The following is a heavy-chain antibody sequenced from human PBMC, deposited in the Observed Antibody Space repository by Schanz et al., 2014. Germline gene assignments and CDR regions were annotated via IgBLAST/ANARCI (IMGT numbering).Heavy chain of an antibody. CDR1: GGTFSTYT. J-gene: IGHJ4*01. D-gene: IGHD6-13*01. CDR3: ASSGAGYSSSWDFDY. V-gene: IGHV1-69*02. CDR2: IIPILGIA. Sequence: QVQLVQSGAEVKKPGSSVKVSCKASGGTFSTYTISWVRQAPGQGLKWMGRIIPILGIANYAQKFQGRVTITADKSAFTAYMDVSSLRSDDAAVYYCASSGAGYSSSWDFDYWGHGTLXTVSS.